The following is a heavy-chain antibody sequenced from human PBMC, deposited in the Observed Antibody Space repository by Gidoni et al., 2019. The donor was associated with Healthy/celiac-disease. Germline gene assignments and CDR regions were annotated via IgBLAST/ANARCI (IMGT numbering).Heavy chain of an antibody. CDR1: GFTFRSYA. V-gene: IGHV3-30-3*01. J-gene: IGHJ4*02. CDR2: ISYDGSNK. CDR3: ARDLVYYYDSSSRGAGY. D-gene: IGHD3-22*01. Sequence: QVQLVESGGGVVQPGRSLRLSCAASGFTFRSYAMHLVRQAPGKGLEWVAVISYDGSNKYYADSVKGRFTISRDNSKNTLYLQMNSLRAEDTAVYYCARDLVYYYDSSSRGAGYWGQGTLVTVSS.